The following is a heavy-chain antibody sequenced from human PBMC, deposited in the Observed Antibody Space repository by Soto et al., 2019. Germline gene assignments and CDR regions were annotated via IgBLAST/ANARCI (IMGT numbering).Heavy chain of an antibody. D-gene: IGHD2-2*01. Sequence: GASVKVSCKASGGTFSSYAISWVRQAPGQGLEWMGGIIPIFGTANYAQKFQGRVTITADESTSTAYMELSSLRSEDTAVYYCARSPQNCSSTSCPRWYNWFDPWGQGTLVTVS. CDR1: GGTFSSYA. V-gene: IGHV1-69*13. CDR2: IIPIFGTA. J-gene: IGHJ5*02. CDR3: ARSPQNCSSTSCPRWYNWFDP.